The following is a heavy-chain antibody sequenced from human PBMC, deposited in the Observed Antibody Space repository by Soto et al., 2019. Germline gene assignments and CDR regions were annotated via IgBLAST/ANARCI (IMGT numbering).Heavy chain of an antibody. CDR1: GGSFRGYY. D-gene: IGHD2-15*01. CDR2: INHSGST. CDR3: ARFRKRYCSGGSCYSNWFDP. Sequence: SETLSLTCAVYGGSFRGYYWSWIRQPPGKGLEWIGEINHSGSTNYNPSLKSRVTISVDTSKNQFSLKLSSVTAADTAVYYCARFRKRYCSGGSCYSNWFDPWGQGTLVTVSS. J-gene: IGHJ5*02. V-gene: IGHV4-34*01.